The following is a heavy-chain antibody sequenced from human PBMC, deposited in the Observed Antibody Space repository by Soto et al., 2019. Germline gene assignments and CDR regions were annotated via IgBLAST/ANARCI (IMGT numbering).Heavy chain of an antibody. CDR1: GDSISSGGYY. V-gene: IGHV4-31*03. Sequence: LSLTCTVSGDSISSGGYYWSWIRQHPGKGLEWIGYIYYSGSTYYNPSLKSRVTISVDTSKNQFSLKLSSVTAADTAVYYCARDLAMVRGTKVYYYGMDVWGQGTTVTVSS. CDR2: IYYSGST. D-gene: IGHD3-10*01. CDR3: ARDLAMVRGTKVYYYGMDV. J-gene: IGHJ6*02.